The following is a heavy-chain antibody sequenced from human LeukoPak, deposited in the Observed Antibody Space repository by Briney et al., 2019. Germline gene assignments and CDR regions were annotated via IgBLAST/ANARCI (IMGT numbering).Heavy chain of an antibody. D-gene: IGHD5-12*01. J-gene: IGHJ5*02. CDR2: ISAYNGNT. Sequence: GASVKVSCKASGYTFTSYGISWVRQAPGQGLEWMGWISAYNGNTNYAQKLQGRVTMTTDTSTSTAYMELRSLRSDDTAVYYCARVLYSGYDPRGTNWFDPWGQGTLVTVSS. CDR1: GYTFTSYG. V-gene: IGHV1-18*01. CDR3: ARVLYSGYDPRGTNWFDP.